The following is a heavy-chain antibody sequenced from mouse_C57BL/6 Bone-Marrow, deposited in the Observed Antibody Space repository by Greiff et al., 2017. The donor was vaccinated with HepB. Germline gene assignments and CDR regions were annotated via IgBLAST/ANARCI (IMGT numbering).Heavy chain of an antibody. CDR1: GYTFTDYY. V-gene: IGHV1-76*01. D-gene: IGHD1-1*01. CDR2: IYPGSGNT. J-gene: IGHJ1*03. CDR3: VLYYYGSKYFDV. Sequence: QVQLQQSGAELVRPGASVKLSCKASGYTFTDYYINCVKQRPGQGLEWIARIYPGSGNTYYNEKFKGKATLTAEKSSSTAYMQLSSLTSEDSAVYFCVLYYYGSKYFDVWGTGTTVTVSS.